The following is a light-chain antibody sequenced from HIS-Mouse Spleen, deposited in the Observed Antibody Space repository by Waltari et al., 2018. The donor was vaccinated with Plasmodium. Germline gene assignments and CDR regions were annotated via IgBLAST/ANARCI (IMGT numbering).Light chain of an antibody. CDR1: SRDVGVYNY. J-gene: IGLJ2*01. Sequence: QSALTQPRSVSGSPGQSVTISCTGTSRDVGVYNYVSRYQQHPGKAPKLMIYDVSKRPSGVPDRFSGSKSGNTASLTISGLQAEDEADYYCCSYAGSYTLVFGGGTKLTVL. CDR3: CSYAGSYTLV. V-gene: IGLV2-11*01. CDR2: DVS.